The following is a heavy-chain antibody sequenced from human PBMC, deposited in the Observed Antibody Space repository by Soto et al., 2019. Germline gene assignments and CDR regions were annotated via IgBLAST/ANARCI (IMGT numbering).Heavy chain of an antibody. Sequence: PGGSLRLSCAAPGFTFRNYIIHWVRQAPGKGLEWVAIILHDGNNKYYADSVKGRFTISRDNSKNTLYLQMNSLRTEDTAIYYCARDDEGGSYCDLGYWGQGTLVTVSS. V-gene: IGHV3-30-3*01. D-gene: IGHD3-10*01. CDR2: ILHDGNNK. J-gene: IGHJ4*02. CDR3: ARDDEGGSYCDLGY. CDR1: GFTFRNYI.